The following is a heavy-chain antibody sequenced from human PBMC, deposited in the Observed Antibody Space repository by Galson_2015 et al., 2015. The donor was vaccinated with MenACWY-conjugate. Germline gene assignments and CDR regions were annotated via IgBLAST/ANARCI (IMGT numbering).Heavy chain of an antibody. CDR2: ISKSGSPI. J-gene: IGHJ6*03. D-gene: IGHD5-18*01. Sequence: SLRLSCAASGFTCTGYGFNWVRQAPGKGLEWLSYISKSGSPIYYADSVKGRFTISRDNMKKSLFLEMNSLRAGDTGVYYCARVGTWIHQYFYYMDVWGKGTTVTVSS. V-gene: IGHV3-48*03. CDR3: ARVGTWIHQYFYYMDV. CDR1: GFTCTGYG.